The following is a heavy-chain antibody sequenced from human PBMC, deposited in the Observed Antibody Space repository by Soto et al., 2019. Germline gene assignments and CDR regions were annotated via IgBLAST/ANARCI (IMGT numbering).Heavy chain of an antibody. J-gene: IGHJ6*02. CDR1: GGSISSDGYY. CDR2: IYYSGST. D-gene: IGHD3-22*01. Sequence: SETLSLTWTVSGGSISSDGYYWSWIRQHPGKGLEWIGYIYYSGSTYYNPSLKSRVTISVDTSKNQFSLKLSSVTAADTAVYYCARAGVYYYDSSGYYKGGGYYCYGMDVWSQGTTVTGSS. CDR3: ARAGVYYYDSSGYYKGGGYYCYGMDV. V-gene: IGHV4-31*02.